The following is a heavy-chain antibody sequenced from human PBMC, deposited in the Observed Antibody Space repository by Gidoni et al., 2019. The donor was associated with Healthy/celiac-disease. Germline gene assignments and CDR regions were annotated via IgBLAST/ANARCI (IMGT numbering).Heavy chain of an antibody. V-gene: IGHV3-30*01. D-gene: IGHD5-18*01. CDR3: ARDRGTGIQLWSPDGMDV. CDR1: GFTFSSYA. Sequence: QVQLVESGGGVVQPGRSLRLSCAASGFTFSSYAMHWVRQAPGKGLEWVAVISYDGSNKYYADSVKGRFTISRDNSKNTLYLQMNSLRAEDTAVYYCARDRGTGIQLWSPDGMDVWGQGTTVTVSS. CDR2: ISYDGSNK. J-gene: IGHJ6*02.